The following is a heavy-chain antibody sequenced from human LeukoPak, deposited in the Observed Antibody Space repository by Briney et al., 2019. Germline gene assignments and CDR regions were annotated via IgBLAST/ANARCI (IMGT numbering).Heavy chain of an antibody. CDR2: INHSGST. V-gene: IGHV4-38-2*02. Sequence: KPSETLSLTCSVSGYSISSGYYWGWIRQPPGKGLEWIGEINHSGSTNYNPSLKSRVTISVDTSKNQFSLKLSSVTAADTAVYYCARHELILTGYYTYFDYWGQGTLVTVSS. J-gene: IGHJ4*02. D-gene: IGHD3-9*01. CDR1: GYSISSGYY. CDR3: ARHELILTGYYTYFDY.